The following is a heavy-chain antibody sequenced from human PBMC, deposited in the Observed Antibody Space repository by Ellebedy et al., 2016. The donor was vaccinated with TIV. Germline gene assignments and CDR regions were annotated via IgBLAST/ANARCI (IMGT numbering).Heavy chain of an antibody. J-gene: IGHJ4*02. Sequence: GESLKISCSASGFTFSDYYMSWVRQAPGKGLECVANIKQDGSEKSYVDSVKGRFTISKDNAKNSLYLQMNSLRAEDTAVNYCSRHTDYALDYWGQGALVTVSS. D-gene: IGHD4-17*01. CDR2: IKQDGSEK. CDR1: GFTFSDYY. V-gene: IGHV3-7*01. CDR3: SRHTDYALDY.